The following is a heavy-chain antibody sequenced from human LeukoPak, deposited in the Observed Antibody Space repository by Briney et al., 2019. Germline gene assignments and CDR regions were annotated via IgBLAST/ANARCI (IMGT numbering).Heavy chain of an antibody. CDR2: IWYDGSNK. J-gene: IGHJ4*02. CDR3: GRVYCGGNCYSPPLPDY. Sequence: GGSLRLSCAASGFIFSSYGMQWVRQAPGKGLDWVAGIWYDGSNKNYADSVKGRFTISRDNSKNTLFLQMNSLRAEDTAVYYCGRVYCGGNCYSPPLPDYGGQGTLVTVSA. CDR1: GFIFSSYG. V-gene: IGHV3-33*01. D-gene: IGHD2-21*02.